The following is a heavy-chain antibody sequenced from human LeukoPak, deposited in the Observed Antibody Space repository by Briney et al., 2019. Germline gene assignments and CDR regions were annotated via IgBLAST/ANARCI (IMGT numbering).Heavy chain of an antibody. CDR2: ISWNSGSI. V-gene: IGHV3-9*01. CDR1: GFTFDDYA. CDR3: APPGYCSGGSCPLDY. D-gene: IGHD2-15*01. J-gene: IGHJ4*02. Sequence: PGGSLRLSCAASGFTFDDYAMHWVRQAPGKGLEWVSGISWNSGSIGYADSVKGRFTISRDNAKNSLYLQMNSLRAEDTAVYYCAPPGYCSGGSCPLDYWGQGTLVTVSS.